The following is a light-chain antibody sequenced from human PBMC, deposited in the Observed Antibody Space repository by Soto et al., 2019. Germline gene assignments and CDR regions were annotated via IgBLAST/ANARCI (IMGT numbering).Light chain of an antibody. CDR2: GIS. Sequence: EVVMTQSPATLSLSPGERATLSCRASQSVGSNYLAWYQQNPGQAPRLLIYGISTRATGIPARFSGSGSGTEFTLTISSLQSEDFAVYYCQQYTSWPITFGQGTRLEIK. J-gene: IGKJ5*01. V-gene: IGKV3-15*01. CDR3: QQYTSWPIT. CDR1: QSVGSN.